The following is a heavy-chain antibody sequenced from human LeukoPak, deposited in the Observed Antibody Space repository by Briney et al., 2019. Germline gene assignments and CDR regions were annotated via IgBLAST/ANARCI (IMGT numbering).Heavy chain of an antibody. Sequence: GGSPRLSCVASGFTFSSYSINWVRQAPGKGLEWVSSISSSSSYMYYADSVKGRFIISRDNAKNSLYLQMNSLRAEDTAVYYCARDRTYYDSSGYYSDYFDYWGQGTLVTVSS. D-gene: IGHD3-22*01. CDR1: GFTFSSYS. CDR2: ISSSSSYM. V-gene: IGHV3-21*01. J-gene: IGHJ4*02. CDR3: ARDRTYYDSSGYYSDYFDY.